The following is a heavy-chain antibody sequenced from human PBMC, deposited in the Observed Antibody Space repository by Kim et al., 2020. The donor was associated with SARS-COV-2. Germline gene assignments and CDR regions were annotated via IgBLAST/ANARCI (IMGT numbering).Heavy chain of an antibody. J-gene: IGHJ4*02. D-gene: IGHD6-19*01. V-gene: IGHV4-34*01. CDR2: INHSGST. CDR1: GGSFSGYY. Sequence: SETLSLTCAVYGGSFSGYYWSWIRQPPGKGLEWIGEINHSGSTNYNPALKSRVTISVDTSKNQFSLKLSSVTAADTAVYYCAREGGPSGWYGKLDYWGQGTLVTVSS. CDR3: AREGGPSGWYGKLDY.